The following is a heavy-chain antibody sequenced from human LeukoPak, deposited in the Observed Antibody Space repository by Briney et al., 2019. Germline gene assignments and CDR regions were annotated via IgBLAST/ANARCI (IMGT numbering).Heavy chain of an antibody. J-gene: IGHJ2*01. CDR2: ISYDGSNK. Sequence: PGGPRSLSGAASGFTFSSYAMHWVRKAPGKGLEWGAVISYDGSNKYYADSVKGRFTISRDNSKNTLYLQMNSLRAEDTAVYYCARDRTAMPYWYFDLWGRGTLVTVSS. V-gene: IGHV3-30-3*01. D-gene: IGHD5-18*01. CDR3: ARDRTAMPYWYFDL. CDR1: GFTFSSYA.